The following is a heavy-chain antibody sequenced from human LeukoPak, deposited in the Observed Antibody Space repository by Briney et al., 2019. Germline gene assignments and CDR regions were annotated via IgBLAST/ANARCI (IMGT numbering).Heavy chain of an antibody. CDR1: GFSFNSYW. D-gene: IGHD1-1*01. V-gene: IGHV3-74*01. Sequence: GGSLRLSCAVSGFSFNSYWMHWARQAQGKGLVWVSRINSDGSSTSYADSVKGRFTISRDNAKSTLYLQMNSLRAEDTAVYYCARAYNSHFDYWGQGALVTVSS. CDR2: INSDGSST. CDR3: ARAYNSHFDY. J-gene: IGHJ4*02.